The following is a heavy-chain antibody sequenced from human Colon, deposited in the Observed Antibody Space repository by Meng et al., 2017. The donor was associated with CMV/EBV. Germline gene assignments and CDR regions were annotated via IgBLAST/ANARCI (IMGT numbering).Heavy chain of an antibody. J-gene: IGHJ4*02. D-gene: IGHD3-9*01. V-gene: IGHV3-43*01. CDR3: AKDAFHTGYFSRGALED. CDR1: GFIFEDYS. Sequence: GESLKISCETSGFIFEDYSMHWVRQAPGKALEWVCDSDNCAESLKGRFTISRDNNRNSFYLEMNSLRPEDTAMYYCAKDAFHTGYFSRGALEDWGQGTLVT. CDR2: DSD.